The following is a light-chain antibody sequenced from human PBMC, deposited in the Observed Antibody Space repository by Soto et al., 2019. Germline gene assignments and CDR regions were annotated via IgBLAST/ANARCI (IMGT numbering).Light chain of an antibody. Sequence: DIVMTQSPDSLAVSLGERATINCKSSQSVLYSSNNKNYLAWYQQKPGQPPKLLIYWASTRESGVPDRFSGSGSGTDFTLPTSSLQAEDVAVYYCQQYYSTPPYTFGQGTKLEIK. CDR3: QQYYSTPPYT. CDR1: QSVLYSSNNKNY. V-gene: IGKV4-1*01. J-gene: IGKJ2*01. CDR2: WAS.